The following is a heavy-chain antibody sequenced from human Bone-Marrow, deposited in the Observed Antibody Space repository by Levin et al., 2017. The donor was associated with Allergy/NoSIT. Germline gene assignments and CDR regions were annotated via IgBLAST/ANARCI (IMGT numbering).Heavy chain of an antibody. CDR2: FDPEDAET. D-gene: IGHD1-26*01. V-gene: IGHV1-24*01. J-gene: IGHJ6*02. CDR3: AAESLGRHLADYYFHALDV. CDR1: TNTLSELA. Sequence: KTGESLKISCKVSTNTLSELAIHWVRQAPGKGLEWMGGFDPEDAETIYAENFQGRLTMTEDTSTDTAFMELTSLTSEDTAVYYCAAESLGRHLADYYFHALDVWGQGTTVTVSS.